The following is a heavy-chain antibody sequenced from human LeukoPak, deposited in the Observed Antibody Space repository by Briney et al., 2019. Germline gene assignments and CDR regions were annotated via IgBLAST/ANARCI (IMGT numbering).Heavy chain of an antibody. J-gene: IGHJ6*02. CDR3: ARSWIQLWLNYYYGMDV. CDR2: ISSSGSTI. Sequence: PGGSLRLSCAASGFTFSNYWMSWVRQAPGKGLEWVSYISSSGSTIYYADSVKGRFTISRDNAKNSLYLQMNSLRAEDTAVYYCARSWIQLWLNYYYGMDVWGQGTTVTVSS. D-gene: IGHD5-18*01. V-gene: IGHV3-11*01. CDR1: GFTFSNYW.